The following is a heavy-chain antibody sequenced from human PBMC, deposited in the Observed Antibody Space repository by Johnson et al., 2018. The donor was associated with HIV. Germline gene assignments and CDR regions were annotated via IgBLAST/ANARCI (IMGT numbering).Heavy chain of an antibody. CDR1: GFTFSDYY. J-gene: IGHJ3*02. CDR3: ATSHGGHGAFDI. Sequence: QVQLVESGGGVVQPGRSLRLSCAASGFTFSDYYMSWIRQAPGKGLEWVSYITGSGTVVYYADSVKGRFTISRDNAKNSLYLQMNSLRADDTAVYYCATSHGGHGAFDIWGQGTMGTVSS. D-gene: IGHD3-16*01. V-gene: IGHV3-11*04. CDR2: ITGSGTVV.